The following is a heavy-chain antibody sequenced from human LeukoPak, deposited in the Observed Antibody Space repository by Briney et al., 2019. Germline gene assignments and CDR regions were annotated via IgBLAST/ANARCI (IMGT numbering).Heavy chain of an antibody. V-gene: IGHV1-46*01. J-gene: IGHJ6*03. Sequence: ASVKVSCKASGYTFTGYYMHWVRQAPGQGLEWMGIINPSGGSTSYAQKFQGRVTMTRDTSTSTVYMELSSLRSEDTAVYYCARENSIAVAGTGLYYYYYYMDVWGKGTTITVSS. CDR2: INPSGGST. CDR3: ARENSIAVAGTGLYYYYYYMDV. D-gene: IGHD6-19*01. CDR1: GYTFTGYY.